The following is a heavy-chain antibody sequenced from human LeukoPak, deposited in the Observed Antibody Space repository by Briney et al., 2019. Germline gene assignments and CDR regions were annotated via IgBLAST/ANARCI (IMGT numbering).Heavy chain of an antibody. D-gene: IGHD3-10*01. CDR3: ARASRGSGNTAFDI. V-gene: IGHV4-59*12. Sequence: QPSETLSLTCTVSGGSISSYYWSWIRQPPGKGLEWIGYIYYSGSTNYNPSLKSRVTMSVDTSKNQFSLILSSVTAADTAIYYCARASRGSGNTAFDIWGQGTMVTVSS. CDR2: IYYSGST. J-gene: IGHJ3*02. CDR1: GGSISSYY.